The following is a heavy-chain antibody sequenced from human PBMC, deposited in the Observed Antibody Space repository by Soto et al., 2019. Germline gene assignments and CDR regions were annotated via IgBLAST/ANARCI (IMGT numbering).Heavy chain of an antibody. D-gene: IGHD2-2*01. CDR3: ARGWIVVVPAAIFYYYGMDV. CDR1: GYTFTVYY. CDR2: INPNSGGT. Sequence: AAVNVSCKASGYTFTVYYLHWVRQAPGQGLGWMGWINPNSGGTNYAQKFQGRVTMTRDTSISTAYMELSRLRSDDTAVYYCARGWIVVVPAAIFYYYGMDVWGQGTTVTVSS. J-gene: IGHJ6*02. V-gene: IGHV1-2*02.